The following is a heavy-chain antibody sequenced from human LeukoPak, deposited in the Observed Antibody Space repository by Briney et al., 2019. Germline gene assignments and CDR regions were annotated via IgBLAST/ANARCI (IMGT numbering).Heavy chain of an antibody. CDR1: GFTFSSYS. V-gene: IGHV3-21*01. D-gene: IGHD3-9*01. CDR3: ASSYDILTGYYY. J-gene: IGHJ4*02. Sequence: GGSLRLSCAASGFTFSSYSMNWVRQAPGKGLEWVSSISSSSSYIYYADSVKGRFTISRDNAKNSLYLQMNSLRAEDTAVYYCASSYDILTGYYYWGQGTLVTVSS. CDR2: ISSSSSYI.